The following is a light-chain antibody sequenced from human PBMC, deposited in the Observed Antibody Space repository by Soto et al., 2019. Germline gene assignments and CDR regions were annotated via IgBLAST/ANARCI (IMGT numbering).Light chain of an antibody. Sequence: QSALTQPASVSGSPGQSITISCTGTSSDIGDYNFVSWYQQHPGKAPKLMIYEVNKRPSGISDRFSGSKSGNTASLTISGLQAEDEADYFCCSFVRTNGLLFGGGTKLTVL. CDR3: CSFVRTNGLL. CDR1: SSDIGDYNF. V-gene: IGLV2-23*02. CDR2: EVN. J-gene: IGLJ2*01.